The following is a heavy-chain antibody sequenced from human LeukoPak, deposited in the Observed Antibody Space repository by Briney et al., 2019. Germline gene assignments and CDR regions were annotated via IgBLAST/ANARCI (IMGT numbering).Heavy chain of an antibody. J-gene: IGHJ4*02. Sequence: ASVKVSCKASGYTFTSYYMHWVRQAPGQGLEWMGIISPSGGSTSYAQKFQGRVTMTRDMSTSTVYMELSSLRAEDTAVYYCARERTILIVVPGIFDYWGQGTLVTVSS. CDR1: GYTFTSYY. D-gene: IGHD3-22*01. V-gene: IGHV1-46*01. CDR3: ARERTILIVVPGIFDY. CDR2: ISPSGGST.